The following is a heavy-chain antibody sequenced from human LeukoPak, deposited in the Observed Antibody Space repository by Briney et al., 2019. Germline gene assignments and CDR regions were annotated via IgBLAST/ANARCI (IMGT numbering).Heavy chain of an antibody. CDR3: ARPGYSYGYYFDY. J-gene: IGHJ4*02. V-gene: IGHV3-33*01. D-gene: IGHD5-18*01. Sequence: PGGSLRLSCAAPGFTFTSDGMHWVRQAPGKGLEWVAVIWYDGSNKYYADSVKGRFTISRDNSKNTLYLQMNSLRAEDTAVYYCARPGYSYGYYFDYWGQGTLVTVSS. CDR2: IWYDGSNK. CDR1: GFTFTSDG.